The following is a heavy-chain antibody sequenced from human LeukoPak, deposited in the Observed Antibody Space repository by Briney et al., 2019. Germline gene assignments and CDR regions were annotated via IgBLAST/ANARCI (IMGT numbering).Heavy chain of an antibody. V-gene: IGHV3-23*01. CDR2: ISGSGGST. CDR1: GFTFSSYA. Sequence: GGSLRLSCAASGFTFSSYAMSWVRQAPGKGLEWVSAISGSGGSTYYADSVKGRFTISRDNSKNTLYLQMNSLRAEDTAVYYCARDRYCISDSCYGGFGELFLYWGQGTLVTVSS. J-gene: IGHJ4*02. CDR3: ARDRYCISDSCYGGFGELFLY. D-gene: IGHD3-10*01.